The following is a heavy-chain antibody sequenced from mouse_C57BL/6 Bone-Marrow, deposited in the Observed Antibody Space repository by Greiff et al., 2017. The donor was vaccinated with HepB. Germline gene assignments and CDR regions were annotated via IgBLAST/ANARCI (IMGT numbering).Heavy chain of an antibody. CDR2: IYPGDGDT. CDR1: GYAFSSYW. V-gene: IGHV1-80*01. CDR3: ARRNYYGSSSPFDY. Sequence: LKQSGASVKISCKASGYAFSSYWMNWVKQRPGKGLEWIGQIYPGDGDTNYNGKFKGKATLTADKSSSTAYMQLSSLTSEDSAVYFCARRNYYGSSSPFDYWGQGTTLTVSS. J-gene: IGHJ2*01. D-gene: IGHD1-1*01.